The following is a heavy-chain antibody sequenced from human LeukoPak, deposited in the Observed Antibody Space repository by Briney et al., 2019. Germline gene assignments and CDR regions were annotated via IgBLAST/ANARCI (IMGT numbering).Heavy chain of an antibody. Sequence: GASVKVSCKASGYTFTSYDINWVRQATGQGLEWMGWMNPNSGNTGYAQKFQGRVTMTRNTSISTAYMELSSLRSEDTAVYYCARVPRGVTKGGFDYWGQGTLVTVSS. V-gene: IGHV1-8*01. D-gene: IGHD4-17*01. CDR1: GYTFTSYD. CDR3: ARVPRGVTKGGFDY. CDR2: MNPNSGNT. J-gene: IGHJ4*02.